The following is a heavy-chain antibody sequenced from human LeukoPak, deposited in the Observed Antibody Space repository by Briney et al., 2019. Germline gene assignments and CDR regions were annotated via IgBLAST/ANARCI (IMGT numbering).Heavy chain of an antibody. Sequence: GGSLRLSCAASGFIFSDYYMSWIRQAPGKGLEWVSYISSSGTTIYYADSLKGRFTISRDNAKNSLYLQMNSLRAEDTALYYCAKGYYYDSSGYYYFDYWGQGTLVTVSS. V-gene: IGHV3-11*01. CDR1: GFIFSDYY. CDR2: ISSSGTTI. D-gene: IGHD3-22*01. CDR3: AKGYYYDSSGYYYFDY. J-gene: IGHJ4*02.